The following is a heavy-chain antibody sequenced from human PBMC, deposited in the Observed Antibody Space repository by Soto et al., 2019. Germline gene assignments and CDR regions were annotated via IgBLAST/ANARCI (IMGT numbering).Heavy chain of an antibody. CDR3: HGYGH. V-gene: IGHV3-53*01. Sequence: EVQVVESGGGLIQPGGSLRLSCAVSGFTVTINYMSWVRQAPVKGLEWVSVIYTGGTTFYADSVKGRFTISRDTSRNTLYLQMNSLRGEDTAVYYCHGYGHWGQGTLVTVSS. CDR1: GFTVTINY. D-gene: IGHD5-12*01. J-gene: IGHJ4*02. CDR2: IYTGGTT.